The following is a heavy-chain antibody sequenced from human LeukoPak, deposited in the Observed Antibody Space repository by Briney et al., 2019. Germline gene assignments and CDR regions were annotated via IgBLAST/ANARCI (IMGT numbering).Heavy chain of an antibody. CDR2: IYYSGTT. J-gene: IGHJ4*02. CDR1: GGSISSYY. CDR3: ARGVYIAAAQYAY. Sequence: PSETLSLTCTVSGGSISSYYWSWIRQPPGKGLEWIGYIYYSGTTNYSPSLKSRVTISVDTSKNQSSLKLSSVTAADTAVYYCARGVYIAAAQYAYWGQGTLVTVSS. V-gene: IGHV4-59*13. D-gene: IGHD6-13*01.